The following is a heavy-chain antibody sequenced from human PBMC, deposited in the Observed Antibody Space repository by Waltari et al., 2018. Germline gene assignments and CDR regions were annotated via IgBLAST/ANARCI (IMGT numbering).Heavy chain of an antibody. V-gene: IGHV4-31*03. Sequence: QVQLQESGPGLVKPSHTLSLTCTVSGGSISSGDYYWSWLRQYPGKGLEWIGYIYNRGSSYYTPSLKSRVSISVDTSNNQFSLKLSSVTAADTAVYFCARSPTYYGSGTYYLRPQYYFDYWGQGTLVTVSS. CDR2: IYNRGSS. CDR1: GGSISSGDYY. D-gene: IGHD3-10*01. J-gene: IGHJ4*02. CDR3: ARSPTYYGSGTYYLRPQYYFDY.